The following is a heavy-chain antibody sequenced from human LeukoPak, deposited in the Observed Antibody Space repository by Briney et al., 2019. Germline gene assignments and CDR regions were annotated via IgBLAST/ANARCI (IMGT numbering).Heavy chain of an antibody. D-gene: IGHD6-19*01. V-gene: IGHV4-39*01. J-gene: IGHJ5*02. Sequence: SETLSLTCTVSGGSISSSSYYWGWIRQPSGKGLEWIGSIYYSGSTYYNPSLKSRVTISVDTSKNQFSLKLSSVTAADTAVYYCARQRSGFNWFGPWGQGTLVTVSS. CDR2: IYYSGST. CDR1: GGSISSSSYY. CDR3: ARQRSGFNWFGP.